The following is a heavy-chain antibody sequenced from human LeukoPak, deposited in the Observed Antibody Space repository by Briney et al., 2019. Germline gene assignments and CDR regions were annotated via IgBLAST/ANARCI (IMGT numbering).Heavy chain of an antibody. CDR3: ARHLYSGNWYAHDY. Sequence: GESLKISCKGSGYSFTSYRIAWVRQMPGKGLEWMGIIYPGDSDTRYGPSFQGQVTISADKSISTAYLQWRSLKASDTAMYYCARHLYSGNWYAHDYWGQGTLVTVSS. J-gene: IGHJ4*02. CDR2: IYPGDSDT. V-gene: IGHV5-51*01. CDR1: GYSFTSYR. D-gene: IGHD6-13*01.